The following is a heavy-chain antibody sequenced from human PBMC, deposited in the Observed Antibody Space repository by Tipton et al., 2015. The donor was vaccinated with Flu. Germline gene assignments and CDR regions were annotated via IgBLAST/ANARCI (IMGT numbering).Heavy chain of an antibody. V-gene: IGHV3-64*02. D-gene: IGHD2-2*01. J-gene: IGHJ3*02. CDR3: ARDPSMAPYAFDI. CDR1: GFTFSSYA. CDR2: ISSNGGST. Sequence: SLRLSCAASGFTFSSYAMHWVRQAPGKGLEYASAISSNGGSTYYADSVKGRFTISRDNSKNTLYLQMGSLRAEDMAVYYCARDPSMAPYAFDIWGQGTMVTVSS.